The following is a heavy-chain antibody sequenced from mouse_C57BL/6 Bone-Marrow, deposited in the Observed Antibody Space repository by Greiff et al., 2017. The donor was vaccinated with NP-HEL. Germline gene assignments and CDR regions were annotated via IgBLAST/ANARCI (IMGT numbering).Heavy chain of an antibody. CDR3: TKYYFDY. CDR1: GFNIKDDY. CDR2: IDPENGDT. J-gene: IGHJ2*01. Sequence: EVQLQQSGAELVRPGASVKLSCTASGFNIKDDYMHWVKQRPEQGLEWIGWIDPENGDTEYASKFQGKATITADTSSNTDYLQLSSLTSEDTAVYYCTKYYFDYWGQGTTLTVSS. V-gene: IGHV14-4*01.